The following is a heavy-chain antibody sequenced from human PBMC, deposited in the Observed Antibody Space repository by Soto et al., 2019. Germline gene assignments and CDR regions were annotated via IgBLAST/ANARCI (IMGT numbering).Heavy chain of an antibody. CDR3: AYYSYGYITDYYYGMDV. J-gene: IGHJ6*02. D-gene: IGHD5-18*01. CDR1: GGSISSSSYY. V-gene: IGHV4-39*01. Sequence: SETLSLTCTVSGGSISSSSYYWGWIRQPPGKGLEWIGSIYYSGSTYYNPSLKSRVTISVDTSKNQFSLKLSSVTAADTAVYYCAYYSYGYITDYYYGMDVWGQGTTVTVSS. CDR2: IYYSGST.